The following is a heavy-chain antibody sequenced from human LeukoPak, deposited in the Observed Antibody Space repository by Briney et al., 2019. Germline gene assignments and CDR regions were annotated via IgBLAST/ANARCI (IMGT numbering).Heavy chain of an antibody. CDR3: AKEGYSD. V-gene: IGHV3-23*01. CDR1: GFTFSNIA. Sequence: GGSLRLSCAASGFTFSNIAMSWVRQAPGKGLEWVSTITTSGGTTDYADSVKGRFFISRDNSKNTLYLQMNSLRADDTAVYYCAKEGYSDWGQGTLVTVSS. CDR2: ITTSGGTT. J-gene: IGHJ4*02. D-gene: IGHD5-12*01.